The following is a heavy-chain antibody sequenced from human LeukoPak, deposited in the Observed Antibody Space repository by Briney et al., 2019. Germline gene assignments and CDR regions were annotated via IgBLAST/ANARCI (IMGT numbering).Heavy chain of an antibody. CDR3: ARAYCRGGSCHPLDY. V-gene: IGHV4-59*01. CDR1: GGSISSYY. Sequence: PSETLSLTCTVSGGSISSYYWSWIRQPPGKGLEWIGYIYYSGSTSYNPSLKSRVTISVDTSKKQFSLKLSSLTAADTAVYYCARAYCRGGSCHPLDYWGQGTLVTVSS. D-gene: IGHD2-15*01. CDR2: IYYSGST. J-gene: IGHJ4*02.